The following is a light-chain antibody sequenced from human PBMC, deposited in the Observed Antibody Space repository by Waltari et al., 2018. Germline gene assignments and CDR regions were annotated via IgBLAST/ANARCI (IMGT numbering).Light chain of an antibody. Sequence: QSALTQPASVSGSPGQSIATSCTATSSGVGGSPPVSWYQQYPGKGPNLLISGVRDRPSGISDRFSGSKSGNTASLTISGLQAEDEADYYCSSYSTINTRVFGPGTKVTVL. CDR3: SSYSTINTRV. CDR1: SSGVGGSPP. CDR2: GVR. J-gene: IGLJ1*01. V-gene: IGLV2-14*01.